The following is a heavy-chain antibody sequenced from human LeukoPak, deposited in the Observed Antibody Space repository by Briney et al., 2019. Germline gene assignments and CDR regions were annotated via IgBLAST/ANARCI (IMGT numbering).Heavy chain of an antibody. CDR3: ARGLRLGELSTYYYYYGMDV. CDR2: IYYSGST. Sequence: SETLSLTCTVSGVSISSYYWSWIRQPPGKGLEWIGYIYYSGSTNYNPSLKSRVTISVDTSKNQFSLKLSSVTAADTAVYYCARGLRLGELSTYYYYYGMDVWGQGTTVTVSS. V-gene: IGHV4-59*01. D-gene: IGHD3-16*02. J-gene: IGHJ6*02. CDR1: GVSISSYY.